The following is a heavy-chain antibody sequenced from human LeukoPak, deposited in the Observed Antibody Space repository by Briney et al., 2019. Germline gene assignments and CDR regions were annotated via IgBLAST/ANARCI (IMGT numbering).Heavy chain of an antibody. CDR1: GFTFSGYW. Sequence: GGSLTLSCAASGFTFSGYWMSWLRQAPGKGLEWVADIKQDGGEKYYVDSVKGRFTISRDNAKNSLYLQMNSLRAEDTAVYYCARDRGFGQADVWGKGTTVTVSS. CDR3: ARDRGFGQADV. D-gene: IGHD3-10*01. V-gene: IGHV3-7*01. CDR2: IKQDGGEK. J-gene: IGHJ6*04.